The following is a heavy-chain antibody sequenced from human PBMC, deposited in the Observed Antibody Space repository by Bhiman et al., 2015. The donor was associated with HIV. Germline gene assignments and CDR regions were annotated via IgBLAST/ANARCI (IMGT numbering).Heavy chain of an antibody. Sequence: EVQLVESGGGLVKPGGSLRLSCAASGFTFSSYSMNWVRQAPGKGLEWVASISSSSSYKNYADSVTGRFTISRDNAKNSLYLQMNSLRAEDTAVYYCARERPPNYDFWSGYSDYWGQGTLVTVSS. V-gene: IGHV3-21*01. CDR1: GFTFSSYS. CDR3: ARERPPNYDFWSGYSDY. J-gene: IGHJ4*02. D-gene: IGHD3-3*01. CDR2: ISSSSSYK.